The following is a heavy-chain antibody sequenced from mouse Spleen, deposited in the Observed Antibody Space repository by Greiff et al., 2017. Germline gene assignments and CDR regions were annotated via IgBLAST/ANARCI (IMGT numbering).Heavy chain of an antibody. D-gene: IGHD2-4*01. CDR3: ARPSYYDYDVGAMDY. J-gene: IGHJ4*01. V-gene: IGHV5-17*01. Sequence: EVMLVESGGGLVKPGGSLKLSCAASGFTFSDYGMHWVRQAPEKGLEWVAYISSGSSTIYYADTVKGRFTISRDNAKNTLFLQMTSLRSEDTAMYYCARPSYYDYDVGAMDYWGQGTSVTVSS. CDR2: ISSGSSTI. CDR1: GFTFSDYG.